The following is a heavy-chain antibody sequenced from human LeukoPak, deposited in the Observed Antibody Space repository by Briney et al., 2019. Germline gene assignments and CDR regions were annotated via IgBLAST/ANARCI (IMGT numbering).Heavy chain of an antibody. CDR1: GGSISSYY. D-gene: IGHD3-3*01. Sequence: PSETLSLTCTVSGGSISSYYWSWIRQPAGKGLEWIGRIYTSGSTNYNPSLKSRVTISVDTSKNQFSLKLSSVTAADTAVYYCARVGSITIFGVVPVSDAEYFQHWGQGTLVTVSS. CDR2: IYTSGST. J-gene: IGHJ1*01. CDR3: ARVGSITIFGVVPVSDAEYFQH. V-gene: IGHV4-4*07.